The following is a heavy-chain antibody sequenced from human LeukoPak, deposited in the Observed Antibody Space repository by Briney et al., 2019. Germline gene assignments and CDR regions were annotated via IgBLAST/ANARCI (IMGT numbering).Heavy chain of an antibody. D-gene: IGHD4-17*01. J-gene: IGHJ5*02. V-gene: IGHV3-30*18. Sequence: GGSLRLSCAASGFTFSSYGMHWVRQAPGKGLEWVAVISYDGSNKYYADSVKGRFTISRDNSKNTLYLQMNSLRAEDTAVYYCAKRPHDYGDYVDWFDPWGQGTLVTVSS. CDR1: GFTFSSYG. CDR3: AKRPHDYGDYVDWFDP. CDR2: ISYDGSNK.